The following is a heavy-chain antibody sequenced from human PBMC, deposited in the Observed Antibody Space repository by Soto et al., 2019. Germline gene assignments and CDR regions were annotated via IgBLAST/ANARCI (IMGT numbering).Heavy chain of an antibody. V-gene: IGHV5-51*01. CDR1: RYSFTDYW. J-gene: IGHJ3*02. D-gene: IGHD3-9*01. Sequence: GESLKISCKGSRYSFTDYWIAWVRQMPGKGLEWMGIIYPRDSDTRYSPSFQGQVTISSDKSISTSYLQWSSLKASDTAMYYCGRHTTVYYDILTGYEGAFDIWSRGTVVTVSS. CDR3: GRHTTVYYDILTGYEGAFDI. CDR2: IYPRDSDT.